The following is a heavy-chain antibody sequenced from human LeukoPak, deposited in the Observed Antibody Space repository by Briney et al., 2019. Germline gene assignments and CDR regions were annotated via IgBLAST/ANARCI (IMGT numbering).Heavy chain of an antibody. CDR3: ARQADSSGYYDAFDI. CDR2: IYPGDSDT. CDR1: GYGFTSYW. V-gene: IGHV5-51*01. Sequence: GESLKISCKGSGYGFTSYWIGWVRQMPGKGLKWMGIIYPGDSDTRYSPSFQGQVTISADKSISTAYLQWSSLKASDTAMYYCARQADSSGYYDAFDIWGQGTMVTVSS. D-gene: IGHD3-22*01. J-gene: IGHJ3*02.